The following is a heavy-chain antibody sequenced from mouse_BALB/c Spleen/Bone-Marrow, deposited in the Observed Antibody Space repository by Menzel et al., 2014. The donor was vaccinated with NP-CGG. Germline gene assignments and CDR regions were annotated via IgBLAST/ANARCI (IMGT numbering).Heavy chain of an antibody. J-gene: IGHJ2*01. CDR3: ARLYDGYYLPLDY. Sequence: QVQLQQSGAELAKPGASVKMSCKASGYTFTSYWIHWIKQRPGQGLEWLGYINPSTGYTEYNQKFKDKATLTADKSSSTAYMQLTSLTSDDSAVYYCARLYDGYYLPLDYWGQGTTLTVSS. D-gene: IGHD2-3*01. CDR1: GYTFTSYW. V-gene: IGHV1-7*01. CDR2: INPSTGYT.